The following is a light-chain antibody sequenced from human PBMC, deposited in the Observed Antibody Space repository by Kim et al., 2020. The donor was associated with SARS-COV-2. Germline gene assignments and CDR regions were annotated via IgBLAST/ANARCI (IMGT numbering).Light chain of an antibody. V-gene: IGLV10-54*01. J-gene: IGLJ3*02. CDR1: SNNVGNEG. CDR2: RNN. Sequence: QAGLTQPPSVSKDLRQTATLTCTGDSNNVGNEGAAWLQQHQGHPPKLLFYRNNNRPSGISERLSASRSGNTASLTITGLQPEDEADYYFTAWDYSVCAWVFGGGTKVTLL. CDR3: TAWDYSVCAWV.